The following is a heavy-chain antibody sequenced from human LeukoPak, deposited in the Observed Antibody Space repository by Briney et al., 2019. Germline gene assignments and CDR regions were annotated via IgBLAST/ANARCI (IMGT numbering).Heavy chain of an antibody. J-gene: IGHJ4*02. CDR1: GYTFSDYY. V-gene: IGHV1-2*02. Sequence: ASVKVSCKASGYTFSDYYIHWVRQAPGQGLEWMGWINPNGGGTHYAQQFLGRVTMTRDTSISTAYMELRSLRSDDTAVYYCARDPGIAAAARLFDYWGQGTLVTVSS. CDR3: ARDPGIAAAARLFDY. D-gene: IGHD6-13*01. CDR2: INPNGGGT.